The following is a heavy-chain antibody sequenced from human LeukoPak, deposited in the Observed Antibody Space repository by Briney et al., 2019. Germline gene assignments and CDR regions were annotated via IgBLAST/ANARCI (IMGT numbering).Heavy chain of an antibody. J-gene: IGHJ4*02. CDR1: GFTFSSYG. D-gene: IGHD2/OR15-2a*01. Sequence: GRSLRLSCAASGFTFSSYGMHWVRQAPGKGLEWVALIWYDGSNKYYTDSVKGRFTISRDNSKNTLYLGMNSLRAEDTAIYYCAREGPRGNSQFDYWGQGTLVTVSS. CDR2: IWYDGSNK. CDR3: AREGPRGNSQFDY. V-gene: IGHV3-33*01.